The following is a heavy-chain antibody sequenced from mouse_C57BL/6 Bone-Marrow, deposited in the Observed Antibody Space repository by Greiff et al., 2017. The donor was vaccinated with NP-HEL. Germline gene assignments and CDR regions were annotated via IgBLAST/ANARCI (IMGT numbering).Heavy chain of an antibody. CDR2: IDPSDSYT. CDR1: GYTFTSYW. CDR3: ARDYYGNPWYFDV. D-gene: IGHD2-1*01. V-gene: IGHV1-69*01. J-gene: IGHJ1*03. Sequence: QVQLQQPGAELVMPGASVKLSCKASGYTFTSYWMHWVKQRPGQGLEWIGEIDPSDSYTNYNQKFKGKSTLTVDKSSSTAYMQLSSLTSEDSAVYDCARDYYGNPWYFDVWGTGTTVTVSS.